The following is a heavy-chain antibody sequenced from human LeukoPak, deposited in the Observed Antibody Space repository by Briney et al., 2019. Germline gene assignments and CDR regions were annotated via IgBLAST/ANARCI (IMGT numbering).Heavy chain of an antibody. D-gene: IGHD4-17*01. CDR2: IYSGGST. CDR3: ARESRYGDLLFDY. V-gene: IGHV3-53*01. CDR1: GFTVSSNY. J-gene: IGHJ4*02. Sequence: PGGSLRLSCAASGFTVSSNYMSWVRQAPGKGLEWVSVIYSGGSTYYADSVKGRFTISRDNSKNTLYLQMNSLRAEDTAVYYCARESRYGDLLFDYWGQGTLVTVSS.